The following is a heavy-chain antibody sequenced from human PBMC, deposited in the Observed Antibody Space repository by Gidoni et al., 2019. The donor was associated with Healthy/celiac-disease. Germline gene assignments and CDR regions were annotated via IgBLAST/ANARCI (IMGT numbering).Heavy chain of an antibody. CDR2: INHSGST. CDR1: GGSFSGYY. D-gene: IGHD6-19*01. Sequence: QVQLQQWGAGLLKPSETLSLTCAVDGGSFSGYYWSWIRQPPGKGLEWIGEINHSGSTNYNPSLKSRVTISVDTSKNQFSLKLSSVTAADTAVYYCARGRLTGYSSGWYNFDIWGQGTMVSVSS. CDR3: ARGRLTGYSSGWYNFDI. J-gene: IGHJ3*02. V-gene: IGHV4-34*01.